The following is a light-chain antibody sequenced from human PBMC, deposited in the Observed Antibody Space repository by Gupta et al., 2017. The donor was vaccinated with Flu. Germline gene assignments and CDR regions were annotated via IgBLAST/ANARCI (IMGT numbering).Light chain of an antibody. V-gene: IGLV2-23*02. CDR1: SSDVGNYNL. J-gene: IGLJ3*02. CDR2: GVN. Sequence: QSALTQPASVSGSPGQSITISCTGTSSDVGNYNLVSWYQQYPGKAPKLLIYGVNKRPSGISDRFSGSKSGNTASLTISGLQAEDEADYSCCSYAGTSTLMFGGGTKLTVL. CDR3: CSYAGTSTLM.